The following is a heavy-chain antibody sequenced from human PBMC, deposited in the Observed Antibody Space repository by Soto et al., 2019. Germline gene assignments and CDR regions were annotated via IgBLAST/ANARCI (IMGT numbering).Heavy chain of an antibody. CDR3: AKVGRDFSYDHYYGMDV. J-gene: IGHJ6*02. V-gene: IGHV3-30*18. D-gene: IGHD2-21*02. Sequence: GGSLRVSCAASGFTGSSYGMHWVRQTPGKGLEWVAVIAYDGSKQYYADSVKGRFTISRDNSKNTLYLQMSSLRGDDTAVYYCAKVGRDFSYDHYYGMDVWGQGTTVTVSS. CDR2: IAYDGSKQ. CDR1: GFTGSSYG.